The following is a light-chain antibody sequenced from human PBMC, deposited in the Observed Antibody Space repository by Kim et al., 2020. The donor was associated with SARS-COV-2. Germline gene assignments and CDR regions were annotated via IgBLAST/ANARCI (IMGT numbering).Light chain of an antibody. V-gene: IGLV3-1*01. CDR2: QNY. CDR3: QAWDFNRV. CDR1: NLGYKC. Sequence: VSVSPGQTATFTCSGDNLGYKCICWYQQKSGQSPVLVIYQNYKRPSGIPERFSGSNSGNTATLTISGTQAMDEADYYCQAWDFNRVFGRGTRLTVL. J-gene: IGLJ3*02.